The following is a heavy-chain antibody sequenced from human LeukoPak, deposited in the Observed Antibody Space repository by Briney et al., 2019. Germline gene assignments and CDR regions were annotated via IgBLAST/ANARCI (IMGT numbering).Heavy chain of an antibody. D-gene: IGHD1-14*01. J-gene: IGHJ3*02. CDR3: ATSTGCRRTWGAFDI. V-gene: IGHV1-2*02. Sequence: GASVKVSCKASGYTFTGYYMHWVRQAPGQGLEGMGWINPNSGGTNYAQKFQGGVTMTRDTSTSTAYMELTRLKSDDTAVYYCATSTGCRRTWGAFDIWGQGTMVTASS. CDR1: GYTFTGYY. CDR2: INPNSGGT.